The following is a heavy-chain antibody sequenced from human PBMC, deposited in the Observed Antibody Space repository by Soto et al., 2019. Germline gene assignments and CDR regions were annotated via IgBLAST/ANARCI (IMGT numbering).Heavy chain of an antibody. V-gene: IGHV1-8*01. CDR1: GYTFTNSD. Sequence: GASVKVSCKASGYTFTNSDINRVRQAPGQGLEWMGWMNPDSGHAAYEQKFQGRVTLTTSTSTSTVYMEMRSLGSEDTAVYYCARRPHCSGGICYYGLDNWGQGTLVTVSS. D-gene: IGHD2-15*01. CDR3: ARRPHCSGGICYYGLDN. J-gene: IGHJ4*02. CDR2: MNPDSGHA.